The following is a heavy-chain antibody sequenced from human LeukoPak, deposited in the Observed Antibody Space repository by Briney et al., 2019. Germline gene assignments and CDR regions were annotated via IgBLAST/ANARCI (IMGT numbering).Heavy chain of an antibody. V-gene: IGHV1-2*02. Sequence: ASVKVSCKASGYTFTGYYMHCVRQAPGQGHEWMGWINPNRGGTNYAQKFQGRVTITRDTSISKAYMELSRLRSDDPAVYYCARDIVMVTYWFDPWGQGTLVTVSS. D-gene: IGHD5-18*01. CDR3: ARDIVMVTYWFDP. J-gene: IGHJ5*02. CDR2: INPNRGGT. CDR1: GYTFTGYY.